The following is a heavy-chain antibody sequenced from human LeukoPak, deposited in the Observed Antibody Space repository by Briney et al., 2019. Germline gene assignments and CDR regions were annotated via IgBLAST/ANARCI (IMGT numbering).Heavy chain of an antibody. CDR2: ISWNSGSI. Sequence: GGSLRLSCAASGFTFDDYATHWVRQAPGKGLEWVSGISWNSGSIGYADSVKGRFTISRDNAKNSLYLQMNSLRAEDTALYYCAKDRRTAAAGTEGYYFDYWGQGTLVTVSS. J-gene: IGHJ4*02. CDR1: GFTFDDYA. V-gene: IGHV3-9*01. D-gene: IGHD6-13*01. CDR3: AKDRRTAAAGTEGYYFDY.